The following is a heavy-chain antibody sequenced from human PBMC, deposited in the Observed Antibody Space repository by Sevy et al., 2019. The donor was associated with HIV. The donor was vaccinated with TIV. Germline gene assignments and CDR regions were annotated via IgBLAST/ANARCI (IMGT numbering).Heavy chain of an antibody. CDR2: IIPIFGTT. CDR3: ARTPLVRIPGATDLYFDN. CDR1: GGTFSNYA. D-gene: IGHD2-2*01. V-gene: IGHV1-69*13. Sequence: ASVKVSCKASGGTFSNYALSWVRQAPGQGLEWMGGIIPIFGTTNFAQTFQGRVTITEDESTSTAYMELSSLRSADTAVYYCARTPLVRIPGATDLYFDNWGQGTLVTVSS. J-gene: IGHJ4*02.